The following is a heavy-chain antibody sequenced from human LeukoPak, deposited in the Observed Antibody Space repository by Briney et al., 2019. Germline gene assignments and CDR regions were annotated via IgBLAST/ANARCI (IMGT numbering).Heavy chain of an antibody. V-gene: IGHV4-31*03. CDR2: IYYSGST. CDR1: GGSISSGGYY. J-gene: IGHJ4*02. CDR3: ARQEDLKFDY. Sequence: SETLSLTCTVSGGSISSGGYYWSWIRQHPGKGLEWIGYIYYSGSTYYNPSLKSRVTISVDTSKNQFSLKLSSVTAADTAVYYCARQEDLKFDYWGQGTLVTVSS.